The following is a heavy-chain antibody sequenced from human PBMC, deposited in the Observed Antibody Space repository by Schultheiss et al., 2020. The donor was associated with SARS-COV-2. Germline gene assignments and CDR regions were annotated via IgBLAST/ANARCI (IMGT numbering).Heavy chain of an antibody. Sequence: GGSLRLSCVTSGFIFSIYEMHWVRQAPGKGLEWVGLIKSKTDGGTIHYAAPVKDRITISRDDLKNTLYLQMNSLKTEDTAVYYCRDYYYEGSGYYYRRDYWGQGTLVTVSS. V-gene: IGHV3-15*01. CDR3: RDYYYEGSGYYYRRDY. D-gene: IGHD3-22*01. CDR2: IKSKTDGGTI. CDR1: GFIFSIYE. J-gene: IGHJ4*02.